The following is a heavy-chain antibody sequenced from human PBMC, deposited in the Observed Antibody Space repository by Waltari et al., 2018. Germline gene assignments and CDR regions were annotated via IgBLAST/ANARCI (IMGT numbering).Heavy chain of an antibody. CDR1: GGSISSYY. J-gene: IGHJ6*02. D-gene: IGHD3-10*01. CDR2: IYYSGST. Sequence: QVQLQESGPGLVKPSETLSLTCTVSGGSISSYYWSWIRQPPGKGLEWIGYIYYSGSTNYNPSLRSRVTISVDTSKNQFSLKLSSVTAADTAVYYCARNYYGSGSFDYYYGMDVWGQGTTVTVSS. V-gene: IGHV4-59*01. CDR3: ARNYYGSGSFDYYYGMDV.